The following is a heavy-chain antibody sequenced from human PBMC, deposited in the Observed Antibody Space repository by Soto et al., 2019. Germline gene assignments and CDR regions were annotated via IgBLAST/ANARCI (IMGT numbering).Heavy chain of an antibody. D-gene: IGHD3-10*01. CDR3: AREDYQGSGSTDEGY. CDR1: GYTFTSYG. CDR2: ISAYNGNT. Sequence: QVQLVQSGAEVKKPWASVKVSCKASGYTFTSYGSSWVRQAPGQGLEWMGWISAYNGNTNYAQQLQGRVTMTTDTSTRTAYMELMSLRSDDTAVYYCAREDYQGSGSTDEGYWGQGTLVTVSS. J-gene: IGHJ4*02. V-gene: IGHV1-18*04.